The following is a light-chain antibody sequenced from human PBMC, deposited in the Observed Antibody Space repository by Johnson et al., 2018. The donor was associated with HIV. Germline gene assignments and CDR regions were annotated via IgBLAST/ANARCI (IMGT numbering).Light chain of an antibody. CDR3: GTWDSSLRGRV. Sequence: QSVLTQPPSVSAAPGQTVTIPCSGNSSNIGNNSVSWCQRLPGTAPKLLIHDTDERPPGIPDRFSGSKSGTSATLGITGLLTGDEAAYYCGTWDSSLRGRVFGTGTKVTVL. V-gene: IGLV1-51*01. J-gene: IGLJ1*01. CDR1: SSNIGNNS. CDR2: DTD.